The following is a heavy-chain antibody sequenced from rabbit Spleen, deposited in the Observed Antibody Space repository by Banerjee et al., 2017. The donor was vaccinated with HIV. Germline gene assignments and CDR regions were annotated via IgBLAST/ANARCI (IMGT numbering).Heavy chain of an antibody. J-gene: IGHJ4*01. V-gene: IGHV1S7*01. CDR2: IDPVFGSA. CDR1: GFDFSSYY. Sequence: QLKESGGGLVQPGGSLKLSCKASGFDFSSYYMSWVRQAPGKGLEWIGYIDPVFGSAYYASWVNGRFSISRENTQNTVSLQLNSLTAADTATYFCARGVYDDYDTYYFDLWGPGTLVTVS. CDR3: ARGVYDDYDTYYFDL. D-gene: IGHD2-1*01.